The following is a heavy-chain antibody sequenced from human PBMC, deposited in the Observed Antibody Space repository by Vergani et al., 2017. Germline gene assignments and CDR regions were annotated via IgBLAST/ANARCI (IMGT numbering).Heavy chain of an antibody. V-gene: IGHV5-10-1*01. CDR3: ARHSSSGYYVEYYFDY. D-gene: IGHD3-22*01. CDR2: IDPSDSYT. J-gene: IGHJ4*02. CDR1: GYSFTSYW. Sequence: EVQLVQSGAEVKKPGESLSISCKVSGYSFTSYWIRWVRQMPGKGLGWMGRIDPSDSYTNYSPSFQGHVTISADKSISTAYLQWGSLKASDTAMYYCARHSSSGYYVEYYFDYWGQGTLVTVSS.